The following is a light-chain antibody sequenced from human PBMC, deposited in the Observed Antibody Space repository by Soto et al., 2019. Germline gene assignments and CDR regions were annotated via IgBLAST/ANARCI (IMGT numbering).Light chain of an antibody. J-gene: IGKJ1*01. CDR1: QSVSSN. V-gene: IGKV3-15*01. CDR2: GAS. Sequence: EIVMTQSPATLSVSPGERATLSCRASQSVSSNLAWYQQKPGQAPRLLIYGASTRATGIPARFSGSGSGTEFTHTISSLQSEDFAVYYCQQYNNRPGTFGQGTKVEIK. CDR3: QQYNNRPGT.